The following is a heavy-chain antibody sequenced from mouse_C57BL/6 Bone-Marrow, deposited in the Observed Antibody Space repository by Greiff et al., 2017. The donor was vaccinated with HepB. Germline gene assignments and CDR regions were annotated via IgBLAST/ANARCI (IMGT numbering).Heavy chain of an antibody. Sequence: VQLQQSGPVLVKPGASVKMSCKASGYKFTDYYMNWVKQSHGKSLEWIGVINPYNGGTSYNQKFKGKATLTVDKSSSTAYMELNSLTSEDSAVYYCAREDWAWFAYWGQGTLVTVSA. D-gene: IGHD4-1*01. CDR1: GYKFTDYY. V-gene: IGHV1-19*01. J-gene: IGHJ3*01. CDR2: INPYNGGT. CDR3: AREDWAWFAY.